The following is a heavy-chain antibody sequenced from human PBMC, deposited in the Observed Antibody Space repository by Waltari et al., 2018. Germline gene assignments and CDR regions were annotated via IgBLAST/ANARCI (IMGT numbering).Heavy chain of an antibody. CDR1: GFTFSNYD. CDR2: IRYDGSNK. V-gene: IGHV3-30*02. J-gene: IGHJ4*02. Sequence: QVQLVESGGGVVQPGGSLKLSCAASGFTFSNYDMPSVRRAPGKGLEWVAFIRYDGSNKYYADSVRGRFTISRDNSKNTLYLQMNSLRAEDTAVYYCAKVRSGSYSPFDYWGQGTLVTVSS. CDR3: AKVRSGSYSPFDY. D-gene: IGHD1-26*01.